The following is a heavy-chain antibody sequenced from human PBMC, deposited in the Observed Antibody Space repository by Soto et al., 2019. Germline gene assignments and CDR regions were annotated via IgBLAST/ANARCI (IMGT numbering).Heavy chain of an antibody. Sequence: VKVSCKSSGYTFTIYAMHWVRQAPGQRLEWMGWINAGNGNTKYSQKFPGRVTITSDTSASTAYMELSSLRSEDTAVYYCARDLSGSLGYWGQGSLVAVTS. CDR3: ARDLSGSLGY. D-gene: IGHD1-26*01. J-gene: IGHJ4*01. V-gene: IGHV1-3*01. CDR2: INAGNGNT. CDR1: GYTFTIYA.